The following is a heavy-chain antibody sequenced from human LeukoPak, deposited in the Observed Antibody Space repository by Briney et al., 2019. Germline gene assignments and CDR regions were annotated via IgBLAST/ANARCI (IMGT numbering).Heavy chain of an antibody. J-gene: IGHJ5*02. D-gene: IGHD3-3*01. CDR3: AEWGTIFGVVDDNWFDP. CDR1: GYTFTGYY. CDR2: INPNSGGT. V-gene: IGHV1-2*02. Sequence: GASVKVSCKASGYTFTGYYMHWVRQAPGQGLEWMGWINPNSGGTNYAQKFQGRVTMTRDTSISTAYMELSRLRSDDTAVYYCAEWGTIFGVVDDNWFDPWGQGTLVTVSS.